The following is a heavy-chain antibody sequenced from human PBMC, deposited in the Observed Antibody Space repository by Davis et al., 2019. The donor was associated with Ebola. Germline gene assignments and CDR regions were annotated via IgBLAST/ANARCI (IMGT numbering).Heavy chain of an antibody. D-gene: IGHD3-3*01. Sequence: SETLSLTCTVSGGSIISSSSYWGWIRQPPRKGLEWIGSIYYSGLTYYNPSLTSRVTISVDTSKNQFSLKLRSVTAADTAVYYCARQGWSGYSLRHWLDPWGRGTLVTVSS. CDR3: ARQGWSGYSLRHWLDP. V-gene: IGHV4-39*01. J-gene: IGHJ5*02. CDR2: IYYSGLT. CDR1: GGSIISSSSY.